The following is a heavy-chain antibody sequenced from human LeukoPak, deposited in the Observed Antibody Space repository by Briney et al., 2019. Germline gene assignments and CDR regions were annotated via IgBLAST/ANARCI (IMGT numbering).Heavy chain of an antibody. D-gene: IGHD3-10*01. J-gene: IGHJ4*02. V-gene: IGHV3-7*01. CDR2: IIQDGSGK. CDR3: ATSDYYDSGRGGVSPSDH. Sequence: GGSLRLSCAASGFTFSQYCMTWVRQAPGKGLEWVAEIIQDGSGKYYGDSVKGRFTISRDNAKNSVYLQMNSLRAEDTAVYYCATSDYYDSGRGGVSPSDHWGQGTLVTVSS. CDR1: GFTFSQYC.